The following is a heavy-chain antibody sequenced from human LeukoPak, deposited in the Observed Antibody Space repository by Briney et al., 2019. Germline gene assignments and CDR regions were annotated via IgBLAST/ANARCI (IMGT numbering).Heavy chain of an antibody. D-gene: IGHD5-18*01. CDR2: ISGSGGST. J-gene: IGHJ4*02. CDR3: AKDRGYSYCPFDY. V-gene: IGHV3-23*01. CDR1: GFTFSSYA. Sequence: GGSLSLSCAASGFTFSSYAMSWVRQAPGKGLEWVSAISGSGGSTYYADSVKGRFTISRDNSKNTLYLQMNSLRAEDTAVYYCAKDRGYSYCPFDYWGQGTLVTVSS.